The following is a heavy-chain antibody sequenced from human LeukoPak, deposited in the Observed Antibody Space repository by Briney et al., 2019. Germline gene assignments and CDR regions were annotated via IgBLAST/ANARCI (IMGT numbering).Heavy chain of an antibody. CDR1: GFTFTNYA. CDR3: ARDSSAISGYYYPQGFDP. V-gene: IGHV3-23*01. Sequence: GGSLRLSCAASGFTFTNYAMNWVRQAPGKGLEWVSAISDSDGSTYYADSVKGRFTISRDNSKNTLFLQMNSLRAEDTAVHYCARDSSAISGYYYPQGFDPWGQGTLVTVSS. CDR2: ISDSDGST. J-gene: IGHJ5*02. D-gene: IGHD3-22*01.